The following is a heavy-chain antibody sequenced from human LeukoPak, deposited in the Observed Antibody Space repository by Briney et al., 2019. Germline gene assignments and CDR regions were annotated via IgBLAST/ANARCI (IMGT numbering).Heavy chain of an antibody. CDR1: GYTFTSYY. D-gene: IGHD6-19*01. Sequence: ASVKVSCKASGYTFTSYYMHWVRQAPGQGLEWMGIINPSGGSTSYAQKFQGRVTMTRDTSTSTVYMELSSLRSEDTAVYYCARGVGSGRVLGYYYYYMDVWGKGTTVTISS. J-gene: IGHJ6*03. V-gene: IGHV1-46*01. CDR2: INPSGGST. CDR3: ARGVGSGRVLGYYYYYMDV.